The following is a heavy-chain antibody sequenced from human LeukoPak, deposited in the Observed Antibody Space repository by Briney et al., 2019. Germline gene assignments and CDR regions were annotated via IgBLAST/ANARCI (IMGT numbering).Heavy chain of an antibody. D-gene: IGHD3-22*01. CDR2: IYYSGST. J-gene: IGHJ6*02. Sequence: SETLSLTCTVSGGSISSSSYYWGWIRQPPGKGLEWIGSIYYSGSTYYNPSLKSRVTISVDTSKNPFSLKLSSVTAADTAVYYCARLYYDRYGMDVWGQGTTVTVSS. CDR3: ARLYYDRYGMDV. CDR1: GGSISSSSYY. V-gene: IGHV4-39*01.